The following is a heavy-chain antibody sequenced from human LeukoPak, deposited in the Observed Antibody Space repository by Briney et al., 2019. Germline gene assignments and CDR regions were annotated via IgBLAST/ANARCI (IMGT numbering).Heavy chain of an antibody. CDR1: GYTFTSYG. D-gene: IGHD2-15*01. CDR2: ISAYNGNT. J-gene: IGHJ4*02. CDR3: ARERCSGGSCYFHFDY. V-gene: IGHV1-18*01. Sequence: ASVKVSCKASGYTFTSYGISWVRQAPGQGLEWMGWISAYNGNTNYAQKLQGRVTMTTDTSTSTAYMELRSLRSDDTAVYYCARERCSGGSCYFHFDYWGQGTLVTVSS.